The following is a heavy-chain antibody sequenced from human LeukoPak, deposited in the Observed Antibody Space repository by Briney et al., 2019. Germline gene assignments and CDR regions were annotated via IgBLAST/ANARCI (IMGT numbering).Heavy chain of an antibody. CDR3: VRDTGGSGSYPDY. D-gene: IGHD1-26*01. J-gene: IGHJ4*02. CDR1: GFTFSNYW. Sequence: GGSLRLSCAASGFTFSNYWMTWVRQAPGKGLEWVANIKQDGSERYYVDPVRGRFTISRDNAKNSVYLQVNSLRVEDTAMYYCVRDTGGSGSYPDYWGQGVLVTVSS. V-gene: IGHV3-7*01. CDR2: IKQDGSER.